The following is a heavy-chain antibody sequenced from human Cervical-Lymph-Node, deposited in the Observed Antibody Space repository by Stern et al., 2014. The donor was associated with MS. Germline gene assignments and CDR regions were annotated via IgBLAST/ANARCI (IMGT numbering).Heavy chain of an antibody. D-gene: IGHD6-19*01. J-gene: IGHJ4*02. Sequence: VQLVESGAEVKKPGASVKVSCKASGYTFTGYYMHWVRQAPGQGLEWMGWINPNSGGTNYAQKFQGRVTMTRDTSISTAYMELSRLRSDDTAVYYCARVYPQGYSSGWPFDYWGQGTLVTVSS. V-gene: IGHV1-2*02. CDR1: GYTFTGYY. CDR2: INPNSGGT. CDR3: ARVYPQGYSSGWPFDY.